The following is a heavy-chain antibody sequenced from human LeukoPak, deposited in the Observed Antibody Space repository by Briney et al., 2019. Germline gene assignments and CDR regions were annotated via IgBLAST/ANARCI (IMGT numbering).Heavy chain of an antibody. Sequence: ASVKVSCKASGYTFTGYYMYWVRQAPGQGLEWMGWINPNSGGTNYAQKFQGRVTMTRDTSISTAYMELSRLRSDDTAVYYCARDPTYGDNPYYFDYWGQGTLVTVSS. D-gene: IGHD4-17*01. CDR3: ARDPTYGDNPYYFDY. CDR1: GYTFTGYY. CDR2: INPNSGGT. V-gene: IGHV1-2*02. J-gene: IGHJ4*02.